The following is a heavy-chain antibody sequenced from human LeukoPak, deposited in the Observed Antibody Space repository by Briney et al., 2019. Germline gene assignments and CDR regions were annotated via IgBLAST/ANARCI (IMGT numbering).Heavy chain of an antibody. J-gene: IGHJ6*03. Sequence: GGSLRLSCAASGFILSSYGMHWVRQAPGKGLEWVAFIRYDGSKKYYADSVKGRFTISRDNSKNTLYLQMNSLRAEDTAVYYCARDPRYCSSTSCPPYYMDVWGKGTTVTISS. V-gene: IGHV3-30*02. CDR1: GFILSSYG. D-gene: IGHD2-2*01. CDR3: ARDPRYCSSTSCPPYYMDV. CDR2: IRYDGSKK.